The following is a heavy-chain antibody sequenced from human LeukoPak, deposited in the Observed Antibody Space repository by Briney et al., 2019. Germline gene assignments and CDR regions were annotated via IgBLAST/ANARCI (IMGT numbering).Heavy chain of an antibody. J-gene: IGHJ4*02. CDR1: GGSISSYY. Sequence: SETLSLTCTVSGGSISSYYWSWIRQPAGKGLEWIGRIYTSGSTNYNPSLKSRVTMSVDTSKNQFSLKLSSVTAADTAVYYCARVAVNSYYYGSGSYYAGYYFDYWGQGTLVTVSS. CDR3: ARVAVNSYYYGSGSYYAGYYFDY. V-gene: IGHV4-4*07. D-gene: IGHD3-10*01. CDR2: IYTSGST.